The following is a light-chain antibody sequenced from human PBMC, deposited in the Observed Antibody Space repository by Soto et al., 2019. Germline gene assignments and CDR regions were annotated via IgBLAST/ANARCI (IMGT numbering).Light chain of an antibody. Sequence: QAVVTQPPSASATPGQRVTISCSGSSSNIGNNNAYWYQHVPGTAPKLLIYYDNLRPSGVPDRISGSKSGTSASLAISGLQSDDEADYYCAAWDDSLNGRVFGTGTKVTVL. V-gene: IGLV1-44*01. CDR1: SSNIGNNN. CDR3: AAWDDSLNGRV. J-gene: IGLJ1*01. CDR2: YDN.